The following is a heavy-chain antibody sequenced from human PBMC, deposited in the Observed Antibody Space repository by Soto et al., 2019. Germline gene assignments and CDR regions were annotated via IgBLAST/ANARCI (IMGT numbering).Heavy chain of an antibody. D-gene: IGHD6-6*01. CDR3: AKDRTWRDTGSSEFDY. CDR1: GFTFSSYA. CDR2: ISSNGGST. J-gene: IGHJ4*02. Sequence: GGSLRLSCSASGFTFSSYAMHWVRQAPGKGLEYVSAISSNGGSTYYADSVKGRFTISRDNSKNTLYLQMNSLRTEDTAVYYCAKDRTWRDTGSSEFDYWGQGALATVSS. V-gene: IGHV3-64*04.